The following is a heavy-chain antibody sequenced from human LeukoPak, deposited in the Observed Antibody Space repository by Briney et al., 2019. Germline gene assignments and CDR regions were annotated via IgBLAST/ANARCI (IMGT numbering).Heavy chain of an antibody. Sequence: GGSLRLSCAASGFTFSSYAMHWVRQAPGKGLEWVAVISYDGSNKYYADSVKGRFTISRDNSKNTLYLQMNSLRAEDTAVYYCARDLVVVVNNYYYGMDVWGQGTTVTVSS. CDR1: GFTFSSYA. D-gene: IGHD3-22*01. J-gene: IGHJ6*02. V-gene: IGHV3-30-3*01. CDR2: ISYDGSNK. CDR3: ARDLVVVVNNYYYGMDV.